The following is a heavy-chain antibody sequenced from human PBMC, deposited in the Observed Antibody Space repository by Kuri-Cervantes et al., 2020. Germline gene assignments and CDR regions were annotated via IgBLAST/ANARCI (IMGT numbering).Heavy chain of an antibody. CDR2: IKQDGSEK. D-gene: IGHD6-25*01. CDR1: EFTFSGYW. CDR3: ARNSRLIDH. J-gene: IGHJ4*02. Sequence: GESLKISCVASEFTFSGYWMTWVRQAPGKGLEWVANIKQDGSEKYYVDSVKGRFTISRDNAKNSVYLQMNSLRAEDTAVYYCARNSRLIDHWGQGTLVTVSS. V-gene: IGHV3-7*01.